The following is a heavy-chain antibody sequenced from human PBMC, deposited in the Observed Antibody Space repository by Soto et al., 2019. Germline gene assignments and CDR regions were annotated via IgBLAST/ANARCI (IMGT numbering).Heavy chain of an antibody. CDR3: ATRYCSGGSCYPNYCYGMDV. V-gene: IGHV1-69*12. CDR1: GGTFSTHA. D-gene: IGHD2-15*01. Sequence: QVQLVQSGAAVKKPGSSVKVSCKASGGTFSTHAINWVRQAPGQGPEWMGGIIPIFVTPNYAQKFQGRLTITADESTNTAYMELSSLRSEDTAVYYCATRYCSGGSCYPNYCYGMDVWGQGTTVTVSS. J-gene: IGHJ6*02. CDR2: IIPIFVTP.